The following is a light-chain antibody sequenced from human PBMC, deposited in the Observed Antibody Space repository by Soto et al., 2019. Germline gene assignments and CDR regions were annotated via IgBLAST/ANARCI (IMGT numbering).Light chain of an antibody. V-gene: IGKV3D-20*02. CDR1: QSVSSSY. CDR3: QHRSSWPIT. CDR2: DIS. J-gene: IGKJ5*01. Sequence: EIVLTQSPGTLSLSPGERATLSCRASQSVSSSYLAWYQQKPGPAPRLLIYDISKRATGIPARFSGSGSATDFTLTISSLEPEDFAVYYCQHRSSWPITFGQGTRLEIK.